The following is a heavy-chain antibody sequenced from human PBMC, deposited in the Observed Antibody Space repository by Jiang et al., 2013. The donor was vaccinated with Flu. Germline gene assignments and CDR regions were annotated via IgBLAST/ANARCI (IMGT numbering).Heavy chain of an antibody. CDR2: IYPGDSDT. D-gene: IGHD5-18*01. J-gene: IGHJ4*02. V-gene: IGHV5-51*01. CDR1: GYTFTTYW. CDR3: VIGYSYGLVYFDY. Sequence: GAEVKKPGESLKISCKGSGYTFTTYWIGWVRQMPGKGLEWMGIIYPGDSDTKYSPSFRGQVTISADKSISTAYLQWSSLKASDTAMYYCVIGYSYGLVYFDYWGQGTLVTVSS.